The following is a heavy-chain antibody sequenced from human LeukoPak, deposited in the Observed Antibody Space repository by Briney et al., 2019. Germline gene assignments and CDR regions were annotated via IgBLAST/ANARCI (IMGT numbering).Heavy chain of an antibody. V-gene: IGHV3-21*01. Sequence: GGSLRLSCAASGFTFSSYSMNWVRQAPGKGLEWVSSISSSSSYIYYADSVKGRFTISRDNAKNSLYLQMNSLGAEDTAVYYCARVQKGIAAAGTGGGWFDPWGQGTLVTVSS. CDR1: GFTFSSYS. D-gene: IGHD6-13*01. CDR3: ARVQKGIAAAGTGGGWFDP. CDR2: ISSSSSYI. J-gene: IGHJ5*02.